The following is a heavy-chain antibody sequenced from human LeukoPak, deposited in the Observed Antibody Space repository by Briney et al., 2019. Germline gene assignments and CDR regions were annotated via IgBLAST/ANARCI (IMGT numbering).Heavy chain of an antibody. Sequence: GRSLRLSCAASGFTFHDYAMHWVRQAPGKGLEWVSGISWNGGTIDYADPVKGRSTISRDNAKNSLYLQMNSLRPEDMALYYCAKGPTYSSSSLFDYWGQGILVAVSS. D-gene: IGHD6-6*01. CDR1: GFTFHDYA. J-gene: IGHJ4*02. CDR2: ISWNGGTI. V-gene: IGHV3-9*03. CDR3: AKGPTYSSSSLFDY.